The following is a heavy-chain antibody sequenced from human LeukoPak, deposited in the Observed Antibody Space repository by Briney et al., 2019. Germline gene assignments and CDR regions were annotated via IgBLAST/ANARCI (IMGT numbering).Heavy chain of an antibody. CDR2: ISYDGSNK. CDR3: AKDGMYSSSSSYYFDY. V-gene: IGHV3-30*04. Sequence: GGSLGLSCAASGFTFSSYAMHWVRQAPGKGLEWVAAISYDGSNKYSADSVKGRFTISRDNSKNTLYLQMNSLRAEDTALYYCAKDGMYSSSSSYYFDYWGPGTLVTVSS. J-gene: IGHJ4*02. D-gene: IGHD6-6*01. CDR1: GFTFSSYA.